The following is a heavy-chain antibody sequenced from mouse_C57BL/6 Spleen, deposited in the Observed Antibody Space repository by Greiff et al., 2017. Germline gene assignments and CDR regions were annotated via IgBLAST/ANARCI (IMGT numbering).Heavy chain of an antibody. CDR2: IYPGDGDT. Sequence: QVQLQQSGPELVKPGASVKISCKASGYAFSSSWMNWVKQRPGTGLEWIGRIYPGDGDTNYNGKFKGKGTLTADQSSSTAYMQLSSLTSEDSAVYFCARATADYFDYGGQGTTLTVSS. CDR3: ARATADYFDY. D-gene: IGHD1-2*01. V-gene: IGHV1-82*01. CDR1: GYAFSSSW. J-gene: IGHJ2*01.